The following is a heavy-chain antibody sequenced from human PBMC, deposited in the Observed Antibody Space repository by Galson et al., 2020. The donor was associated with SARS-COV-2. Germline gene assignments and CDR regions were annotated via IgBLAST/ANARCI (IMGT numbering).Heavy chain of an antibody. V-gene: IGHV4-4*07. CDR3: ARDLGSHMVRGLGWFDP. CDR2: IYTSGST. D-gene: IGHD3-10*01. J-gene: IGHJ5*02. CDR1: GGSISSYY. Sequence: ASETLSLTCTVSGGSISSYYWSWIRQPAGKGLEWIGRIYTSGSTNYNPPLKSRVTMSVDTSKNQFSLKLSSVTAADTAVYYCARDLGSHMVRGLGWFDPWGQGTLVTVSS.